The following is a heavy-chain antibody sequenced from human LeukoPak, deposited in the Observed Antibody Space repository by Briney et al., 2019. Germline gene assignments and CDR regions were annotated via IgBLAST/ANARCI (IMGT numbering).Heavy chain of an antibody. CDR2: IRYDGSNK. Sequence: PGGSLRLSCAASGFSFSDYAIYWVRQTPGKRREWVAFIRYDGSNKIYADSVKGRFTISRDNSYNPVYLQMTGLRAEDTAVYYCAKDGESGIQYTQGYFDYWGQGGLVTASS. CDR1: GFSFSDYA. V-gene: IGHV3-30*02. CDR3: AKDGESGIQYTQGYFDY. J-gene: IGHJ4*02. D-gene: IGHD1-1*01.